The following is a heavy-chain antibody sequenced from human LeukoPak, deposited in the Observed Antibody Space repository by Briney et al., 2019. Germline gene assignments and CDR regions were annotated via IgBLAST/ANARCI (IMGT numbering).Heavy chain of an antibody. CDR3: ARDGPAATFDC. J-gene: IGHJ4*02. V-gene: IGHV4-59*12. Sequence: PSETLSLTCTVSGGSISSYYWSWIRQPPGKGLEWIGYIYYSGSTTYNPSLKSRVTISVDTSKNQFSLKLNSVTAADTAVYYCARDGPAATFDCWGQGTLVTVSS. CDR2: IYYSGST. D-gene: IGHD2-2*01. CDR1: GGSISSYY.